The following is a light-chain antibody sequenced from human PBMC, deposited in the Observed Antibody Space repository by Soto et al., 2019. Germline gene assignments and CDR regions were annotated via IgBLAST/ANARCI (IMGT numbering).Light chain of an antibody. J-gene: IGLJ2*01. CDR1: SSDVGRYNY. Sequence: QSALTQPASVSGSPVQSITISCNGTSSDVGRYNYVSWCQQHPGKAPKLTIYDVSNRPSGVSNRFSGSKSGNTASLTISGLQAEDEADYYCSSYTTSSTVVFCGGTKLTVL. CDR2: DVS. CDR3: SSYTTSSTVV. V-gene: IGLV2-14*01.